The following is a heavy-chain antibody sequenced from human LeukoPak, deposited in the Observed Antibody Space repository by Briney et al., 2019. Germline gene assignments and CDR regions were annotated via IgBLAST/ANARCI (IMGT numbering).Heavy chain of an antibody. J-gene: IGHJ4*02. CDR3: ARAGDSSSWYRPFDY. CDR2: IYYSGST. Sequence: SETLSLTCTVSGGSISSSSYYWGWIRQPPRKGLEWIGSIYYSGSTYYNPSLKSRVTISVDTSKNQFSLKLSSVTAADTAVYYCARAGDSSSWYRPFDYWGQGTLVTVSS. D-gene: IGHD6-13*01. CDR1: GGSISSSSYY. V-gene: IGHV4-39*01.